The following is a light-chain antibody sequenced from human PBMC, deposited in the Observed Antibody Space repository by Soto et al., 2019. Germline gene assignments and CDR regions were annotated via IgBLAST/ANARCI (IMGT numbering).Light chain of an antibody. V-gene: IGKV3-15*01. Sequence: EIVMTESPATLSVSPGERATLSCRASQSVSIDLFWYQQTPVQAPRLLIYGSSTRATGIPFRFSGSASGTEFTLTISSLQSEDFTVYYRQQYNKWPLTFGQGTKVDI. CDR2: GSS. CDR3: QQYNKWPLT. J-gene: IGKJ1*01. CDR1: QSVSID.